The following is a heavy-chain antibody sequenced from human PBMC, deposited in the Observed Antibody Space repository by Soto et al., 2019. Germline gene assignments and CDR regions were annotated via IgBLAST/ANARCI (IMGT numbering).Heavy chain of an antibody. Sequence: PGGSLRLSCAASGFTFSSYAMSWVRQAPGKGLEWVSAISGSGASTYYADSVKGRFTISRDNSRNTLFLQMNSLRAEDTAVYYCARDYYKYYDSSGYYRSPAYWGQGTLVTVSS. CDR2: ISGSGAST. J-gene: IGHJ4*02. CDR1: GFTFSSYA. V-gene: IGHV3-23*01. CDR3: ARDYYKYYDSSGYYRSPAY. D-gene: IGHD3-22*01.